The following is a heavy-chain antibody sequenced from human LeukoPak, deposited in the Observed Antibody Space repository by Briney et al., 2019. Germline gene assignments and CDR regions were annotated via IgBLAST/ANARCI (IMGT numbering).Heavy chain of an antibody. J-gene: IGHJ6*03. CDR3: ARDAYYDFWSGYYRGSYYYMDV. V-gene: IGHV4-39*07. D-gene: IGHD3-3*01. CDR2: IYYSGST. Sequence: SETLSLTCTVSGGSISSSSYYWGWIRQPPGKGLEWIGNIYYSGSTYYNPSLESRVTMSLDTSKNQFSLKLSSVTAADTAVYYCARDAYYDFWSGYYRGSYYYMDVWGKGTTVTVSS. CDR1: GGSISSSSYY.